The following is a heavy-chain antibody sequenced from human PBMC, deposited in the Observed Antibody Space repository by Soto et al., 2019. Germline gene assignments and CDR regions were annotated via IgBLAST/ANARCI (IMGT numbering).Heavy chain of an antibody. V-gene: IGHV1-2*02. D-gene: IGHD4-17*01. Sequence: QVQLVQSGAEVKKPGASVKVSCKASGYTFTGYYMHWVRQAPGQGLEWMGWINPNSGGTNYAQKFQGRGTMTRDTSISTAYMELSRLRSDDTAVYYCAVARTTPLRYYGMDVWGQGTTVTVSS. CDR2: INPNSGGT. CDR3: AVARTTPLRYYGMDV. CDR1: GYTFTGYY. J-gene: IGHJ6*02.